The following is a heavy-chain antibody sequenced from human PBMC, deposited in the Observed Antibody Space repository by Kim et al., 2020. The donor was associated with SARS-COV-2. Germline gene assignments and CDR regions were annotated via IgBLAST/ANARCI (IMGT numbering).Heavy chain of an antibody. J-gene: IGHJ4*02. Sequence: GGSLRLSCAASGFTFSNACVGWWGEGGGGGVEWVGRIKSKTAGGTTDYAAPVKGRCTISRDDSQNTLYLQMDSLKTEDTAVYYCTTDRGSYYYHGDYWGQGTLVTVSS. CDR3: TTDRGSYYYHGDY. V-gene: IGHV3-15*01. D-gene: IGHD1-26*01. CDR1: GFTFSNAC. CDR2: IKSKTAGGTT.